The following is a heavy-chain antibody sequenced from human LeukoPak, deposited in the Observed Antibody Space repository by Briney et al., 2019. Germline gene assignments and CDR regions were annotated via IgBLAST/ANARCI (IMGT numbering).Heavy chain of an antibody. J-gene: IGHJ6*02. V-gene: IGHV3-48*04. CDR1: RFTFSNYG. CDR3: VRDRYDSSGYYHSDV. Sequence: GRSLRLSCAASRFTFSNYGMNWVRQAPGKGLEWISYINSGSTTISYADSVKGRFTVSRDNAKNSLYLQMNSLRVEDTAVYYCVRDRYDSSGYYHSDVWGQGTTVTVSS. D-gene: IGHD3-22*01. CDR2: INSGSTTI.